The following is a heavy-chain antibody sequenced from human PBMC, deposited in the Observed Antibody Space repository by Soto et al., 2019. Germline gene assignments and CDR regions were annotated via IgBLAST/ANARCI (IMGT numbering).Heavy chain of an antibody. D-gene: IGHD6-13*01. J-gene: IGHJ4*02. CDR3: ARVRDDSSSWLHFGS. Sequence: PSETLSLTCTVSGDSMSRHYWSWIRQPPGKGLEWIGYIYYSGSTNYSPSLKSRVTISVDTSNKQFSLTLSSVTAADTAVYYCARVRDDSSSWLHFGSWGQGILVTASS. CDR2: IYYSGST. V-gene: IGHV4-59*11. CDR1: GDSMSRHY.